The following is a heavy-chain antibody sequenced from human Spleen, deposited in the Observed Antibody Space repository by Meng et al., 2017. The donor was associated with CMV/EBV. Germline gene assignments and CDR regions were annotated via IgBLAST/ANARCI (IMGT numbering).Heavy chain of an antibody. CDR3: AKARWQFYSDSSDYYYFHHT. V-gene: IGHV1-69*05. CDR1: NYA. CDR2: IIPVLVTP. Sequence: NYAVSWVRQAPGQGLEWMGGIIPVLVTPKYAQKFQGRVTLTTDESTTTAYMELSGLRSEDTAVYYCAKARWQFYSDSSDYYYFHHTWGQGTLVTVSS. D-gene: IGHD3-22*01. J-gene: IGHJ5*02.